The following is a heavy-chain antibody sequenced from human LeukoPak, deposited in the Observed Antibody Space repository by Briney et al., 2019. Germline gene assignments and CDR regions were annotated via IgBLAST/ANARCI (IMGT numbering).Heavy chain of an antibody. CDR2: IRYDGSNK. D-gene: IGHD4-17*01. V-gene: IGHV3-30*02. CDR3: AKEGEDGDYFAWVDY. CDR1: GFTFSSYG. Sequence: GGSLGLSCAASGFTFSSYGMHWVRQAPGKGLEWVAFIRYDGSNKYYADSVKGRFTISRDNSKNTLYLQMNSLRAEDTAVYYCAKEGEDGDYFAWVDYWGQGTLVTVSS. J-gene: IGHJ4*02.